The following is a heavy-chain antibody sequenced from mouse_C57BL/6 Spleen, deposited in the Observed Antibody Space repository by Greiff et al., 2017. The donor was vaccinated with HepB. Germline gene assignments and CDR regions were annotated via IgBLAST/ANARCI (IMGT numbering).Heavy chain of an antibody. CDR2: IDPENGDT. CDR3: TTGTLYAMDY. J-gene: IGHJ4*01. V-gene: IGHV14-4*01. CDR1: GFNIKDDY. Sequence: EVQLQQSGAELVRPGASVKLSCTASGFNIKDDYMHWVKQRPEQGLEWIGWIDPENGDTEYASKFQGKATITADTSSNTAYLQLSSLTSEDTAVYYCTTGTLYAMDYWGQGTSVTVSS. D-gene: IGHD3-3*01.